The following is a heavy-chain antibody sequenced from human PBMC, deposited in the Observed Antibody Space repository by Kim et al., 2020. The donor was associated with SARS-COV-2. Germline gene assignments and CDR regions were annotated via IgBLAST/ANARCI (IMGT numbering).Heavy chain of an antibody. Sequence: GGSLRLSCTTSGLTFGDYAMSWFRQAPGKGLEWVAFIRSKRYGETTEYAASVKGRFTISRDDSKRIAYLQMNGLKTEDTAVYYCTSGPYYYDSAAYYHDYWRQGTLVTVSS. CDR3: TSGPYYYDSAAYYHDY. J-gene: IGHJ4*02. V-gene: IGHV3-49*03. D-gene: IGHD3-22*01. CDR2: IRSKRYGETT. CDR1: GLTFGDYA.